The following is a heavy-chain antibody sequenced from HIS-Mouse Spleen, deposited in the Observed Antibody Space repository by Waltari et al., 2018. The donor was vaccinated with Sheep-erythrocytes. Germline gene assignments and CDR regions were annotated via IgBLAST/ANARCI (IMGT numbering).Heavy chain of an antibody. CDR3: ARDRLGIFGY. Sequence: QVQLQESGPGLVKPSQTLSLTCTVSGGSISSGGYYWSWIRQHPGKGLEWIGYIYYSGSPSDNPSLKSRVTISVDTSKNQFSLKLSSVTAADTAVYYCARDRLGIFGYWGQGTLVTVSS. CDR2: IYYSGSP. D-gene: IGHD7-27*01. V-gene: IGHV4-31*03. J-gene: IGHJ4*02. CDR1: GGSISSGGYY.